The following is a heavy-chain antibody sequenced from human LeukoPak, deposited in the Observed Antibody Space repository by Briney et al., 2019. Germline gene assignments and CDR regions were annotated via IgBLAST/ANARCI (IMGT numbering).Heavy chain of an antibody. CDR1: GGSISSGGYY. V-gene: IGHV4-31*03. Sequence: SETLSLTCTVSGGSISSGGYYWSWIRQHPGKGLEWIGYIHYSGSTYYNPSLKSRVTISVDTSKNQFSLKLSSVTAADTAVYYCARGVYIAAAQYAYWGQGTLVTVSS. CDR2: IHYSGST. D-gene: IGHD6-13*01. CDR3: ARGVYIAAAQYAY. J-gene: IGHJ4*02.